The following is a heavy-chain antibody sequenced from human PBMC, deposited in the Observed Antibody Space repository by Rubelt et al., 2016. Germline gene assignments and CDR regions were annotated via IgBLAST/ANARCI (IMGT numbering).Heavy chain of an antibody. CDR2: INHSGST. Sequence: VQLVESGGGLVQPVGSLTLSCAASGFTFSSYSMNWVRQAPGKGLEWIGEINHSGSTNYNPSLKSRVTISVDTSKNQLSLSLNSVTAADTAVAYCARGGFWANDEWGQRSLVIASS. D-gene: IGHD4/OR15-4a*01. CDR1: GFTFSSYS. CDR3: ARGGFWANDE. V-gene: IGHV4-34*01. J-gene: IGHJ4*02.